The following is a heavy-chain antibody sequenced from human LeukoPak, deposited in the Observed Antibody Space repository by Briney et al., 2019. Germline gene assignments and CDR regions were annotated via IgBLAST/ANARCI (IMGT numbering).Heavy chain of an antibody. Sequence: SETLSLTCTVSASSISPYFWSWIRQSPGKRLEWIGYFHYSGSTNYNPSLKSRVTISADTSKRQLSLKLSSVTAADTAVYYCARDRYSSSWYDFEYWGQGTLVTVSS. CDR3: ARDRYSSSWYDFEY. J-gene: IGHJ4*02. V-gene: IGHV4-59*12. CDR1: ASSISPYF. D-gene: IGHD6-13*01. CDR2: FHYSGST.